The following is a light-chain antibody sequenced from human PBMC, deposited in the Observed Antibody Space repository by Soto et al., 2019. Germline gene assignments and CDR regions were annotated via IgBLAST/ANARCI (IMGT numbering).Light chain of an antibody. CDR3: EQYNYWRRLLS. Sequence: EIILTQSPATLYVSPGERATLSCRASQSLTSNLAWYQQRPSQAPRLLLYDTSTTATDIPARYSGSGSGTEFTLTIASLQFEDFAVYYCEQYNYWRRLLSVGRGTRVVIK. CDR1: QSLTSN. V-gene: IGKV3-15*01. J-gene: IGKJ1*01. CDR2: DTS.